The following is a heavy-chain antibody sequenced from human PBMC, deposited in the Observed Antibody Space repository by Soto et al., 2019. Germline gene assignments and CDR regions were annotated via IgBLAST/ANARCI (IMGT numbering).Heavy chain of an antibody. CDR2: ISFSGGNT. V-gene: IGHV3-23*01. CDR3: ATDISGHCPSWFYX. CDR1: GFTFSSYA. J-gene: IGHJ5*02. Sequence: PGGSLRLSCAVSGFTFSSYAMSWVRQAPGKGLEWVETISFSGGNTYYAYSVKVRVTISRDNSKNTLYLQMNSLRAEDTAVYYCATDISGHCPSWFYXWGQGTLVTVSX. D-gene: IGHD3-22*01.